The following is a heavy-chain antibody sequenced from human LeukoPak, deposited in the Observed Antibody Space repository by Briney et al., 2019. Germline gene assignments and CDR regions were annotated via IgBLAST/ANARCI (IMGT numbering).Heavy chain of an antibody. D-gene: IGHD4-17*01. Sequence: PGGSLRLSCVVSGFTFSSYAMSWVRQAPGKGLEWVSGISGSGGSTYYADSVKGRFTISRDNTKNTLYLQMNSLRAEDTAVYYCARDIDNGDYVVYWGQGTLVTVSS. J-gene: IGHJ4*02. CDR2: ISGSGGST. CDR1: GFTFSSYA. V-gene: IGHV3-23*01. CDR3: ARDIDNGDYVVY.